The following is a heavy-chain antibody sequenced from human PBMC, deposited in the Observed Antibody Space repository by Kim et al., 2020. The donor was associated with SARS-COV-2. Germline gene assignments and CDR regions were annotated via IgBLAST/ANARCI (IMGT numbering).Heavy chain of an antibody. J-gene: IGHJ6*02. CDR2: T. Sequence: TNSNPSLKSRVTISVDTSKNQFSLKLSSVTAADTAVYYCARALRSVRGMDVWGQGTTVTVSS. CDR3: ARALRSVRGMDV. D-gene: IGHD3-16*01. V-gene: IGHV4-34*01.